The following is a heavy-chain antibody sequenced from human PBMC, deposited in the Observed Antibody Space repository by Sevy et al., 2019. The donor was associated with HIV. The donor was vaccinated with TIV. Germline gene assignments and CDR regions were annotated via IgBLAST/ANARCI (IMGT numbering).Heavy chain of an antibody. CDR3: AKDGHYYDSSGDYLNYFDY. CDR1: GFTFTSYA. V-gene: IGHV3-23*01. CDR2: ISGSARST. J-gene: IGHJ4*02. D-gene: IGHD3-22*01. Sequence: GGSLRLSCAASGFTFTSYAMSWVRQAPGKGLEWASAISGSARSTYYADSVNGRFTIYRDNSKNTLYLLINSLRAEDTAIYYCAKDGHYYDSSGDYLNYFDYWGQGTLVTVSS.